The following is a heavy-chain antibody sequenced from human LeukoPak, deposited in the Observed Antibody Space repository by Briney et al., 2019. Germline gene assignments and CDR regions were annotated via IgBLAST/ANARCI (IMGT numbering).Heavy chain of an antibody. D-gene: IGHD3-22*01. CDR3: AREPPFYDSSGYYPKDAFDI. V-gene: IGHV4-31*03. CDR1: GGSISSGGYY. CDR2: IYYSGST. J-gene: IGHJ3*02. Sequence: SQTLSLTCTVSGGSISSGGYYWSWIRQHPGTGLEWLGYIYYSGSTYYNPSLKSRVTISVDTSKNQFSLKLSSVTAADTAVYYCAREPPFYDSSGYYPKDAFDIWGQGTMVTVSS.